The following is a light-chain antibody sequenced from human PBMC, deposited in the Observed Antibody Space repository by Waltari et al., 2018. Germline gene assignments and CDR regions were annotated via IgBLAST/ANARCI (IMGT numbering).Light chain of an antibody. CDR1: RRDIGAYNY. J-gene: IGLJ2*01. CDR3: SSYAGRNTLL. CDR2: DVS. Sequence: ALTQPPSLSGSPGQSVTIPCTGTRRDIGAYNYVSWYQQHPGKAPKLMIYDVSERPSGVSDRFSGSKSDNTASLTISGLQAEDEAEYYCSSYAGRNTLLFGGGTRLTVL. V-gene: IGLV2-11*01.